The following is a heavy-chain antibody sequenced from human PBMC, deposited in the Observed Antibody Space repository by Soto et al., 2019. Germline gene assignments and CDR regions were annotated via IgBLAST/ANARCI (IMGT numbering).Heavy chain of an antibody. J-gene: IGHJ5*02. CDR2: ISYDGSNK. V-gene: IGHV3-30*03. Sequence: PGGSLRLSCAASGFTFSSYGMHWVRQAPGKGLEWVAVISYDGSNKYYADSVKGRFTISRDNSKNTLYLQMNSLRSEDTAVYYCATSEGPASMGGWFATWGQGTLVTVSS. CDR3: ATSEGPASMGGWFAT. CDR1: GFTFSSYG. D-gene: IGHD2-2*01.